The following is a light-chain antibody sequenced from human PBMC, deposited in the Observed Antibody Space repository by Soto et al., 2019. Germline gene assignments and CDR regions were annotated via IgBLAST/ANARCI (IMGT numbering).Light chain of an antibody. V-gene: IGKV3-15*01. CDR2: DAS. J-gene: IGKJ4*01. Sequence: IVLTQSPDTLSLSPGERATLSCRASQSVSSNYLAWYQQKLGQAPRLLIYDASTRATGVPARFSGSGSGTDFTLTISSLQSEDFAVYYCQQYNSWPLTFGGGTKVDIK. CDR1: QSVSSN. CDR3: QQYNSWPLT.